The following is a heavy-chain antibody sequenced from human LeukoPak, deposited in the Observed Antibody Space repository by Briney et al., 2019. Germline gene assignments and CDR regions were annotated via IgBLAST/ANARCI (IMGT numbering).Heavy chain of an antibody. CDR2: ITDDGYNT. J-gene: IGHJ4*02. CDR1: GFTFSAFA. V-gene: IGHV3-23*01. Sequence: GGFLRLSCAASGFTFSAFAMTWVRQAPGKGLEWASTITDDGYNTYSADSVKGRITFSRDNSKNTLSLQLRSLRAEDTAVYYCAKDLSYTSGASDHWGQGTLVTVSS. D-gene: IGHD6-19*01. CDR3: AKDLSYTSGASDH.